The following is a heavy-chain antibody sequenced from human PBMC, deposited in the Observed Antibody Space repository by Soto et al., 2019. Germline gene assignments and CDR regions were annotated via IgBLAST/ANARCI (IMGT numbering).Heavy chain of an antibody. Sequence: GGSLRLSCAASGFTFSSYGMHWVRQAPGKGLEWVAVISYDGSNKYYADSVKGRFTISRDNSKNTLYLQMNSLRAEDTAVYYCAKVVKQQLPDYWGQGTLVTVYS. CDR1: GFTFSSYG. CDR3: AKVVKQQLPDY. D-gene: IGHD6-13*01. V-gene: IGHV3-30*18. CDR2: ISYDGSNK. J-gene: IGHJ4*02.